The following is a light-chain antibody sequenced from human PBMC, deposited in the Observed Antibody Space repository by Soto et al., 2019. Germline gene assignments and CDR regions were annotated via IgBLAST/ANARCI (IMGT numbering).Light chain of an antibody. CDR3: HQYGTSPPWT. Sequence: EIVLTQSPGTLSSSPGEGATLSCRASQSVSSDSVAWYQQKPGQAPRLLIFGASRRATDIPDRFSGGGSGTDFTLTISRLEPEDFAVYYCHQYGTSPPWTFGQGTKVEIK. V-gene: IGKV3-20*01. CDR2: GAS. J-gene: IGKJ1*01. CDR1: QSVSSDS.